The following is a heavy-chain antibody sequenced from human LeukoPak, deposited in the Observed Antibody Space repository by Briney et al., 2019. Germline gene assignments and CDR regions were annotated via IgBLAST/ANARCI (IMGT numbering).Heavy chain of an antibody. D-gene: IGHD2-15*01. CDR1: GGSIGSYY. CDR3: ARLALGYCSGGTCPYYFDH. Sequence: SETLSLTCAVSGGSIGSYYWSWVRQPPGKGLEWMAYIDYSGSTRYNSSLESRLTISVDTSKNQFSLKLTSVTPADSAVYYCARLALGYCSGGTCPYYFDHWGQGTLVTVSS. CDR2: IDYSGST. V-gene: IGHV4-59*01. J-gene: IGHJ4*02.